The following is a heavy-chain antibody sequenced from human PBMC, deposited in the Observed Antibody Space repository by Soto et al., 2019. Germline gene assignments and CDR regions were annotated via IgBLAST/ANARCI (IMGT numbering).Heavy chain of an antibody. V-gene: IGHV3-23*01. CDR2: ISGSGGST. CDR1: GFTFSSYA. D-gene: IGHD2-15*01. CDR3: AKDRNTQDAFQH. Sequence: GGSLRLSCAASGFTFSSYAMSRVLQAPGKGLEWVSAISGSGGSTYYADSVKGRFTISRDNSKNTLYLQMNSLRAEDTAVYYCAKDRNTQDAFQHWGQGTLVTVSS. J-gene: IGHJ1*01.